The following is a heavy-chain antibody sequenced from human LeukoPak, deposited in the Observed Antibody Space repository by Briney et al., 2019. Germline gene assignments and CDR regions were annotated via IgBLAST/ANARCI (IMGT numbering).Heavy chain of an antibody. CDR1: GDSISGSNYH. Sequence: SETLSLTCTVYGDSISGSNYHWGRIPQPPGKGLEWLGTVHHTGGAFYNPSLRGRNTVSVDTSKNEFSLKLTSVTAADTAVYYCAREPDAWGQGILVIVSS. V-gene: IGHV4-39*07. CDR3: AREPDA. CDR2: VHHTGGA. J-gene: IGHJ5*02.